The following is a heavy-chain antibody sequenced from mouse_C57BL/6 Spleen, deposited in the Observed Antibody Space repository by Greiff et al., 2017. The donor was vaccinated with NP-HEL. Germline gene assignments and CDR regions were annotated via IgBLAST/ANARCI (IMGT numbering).Heavy chain of an antibody. Sequence: QVQLQQPGAELVKPGASVKLSCKASGYTFTSYWMHWVKQRPGQGLEWIGMIHPNSGSTNYNEKFKSKATLTVDKSSSTAYMQLSSLTSEDSAVYYCARSGYYSNYVYFDVWGTGTTLTVSS. V-gene: IGHV1-64*01. J-gene: IGHJ1*03. CDR1: GYTFTSYW. D-gene: IGHD2-5*01. CDR2: IHPNSGST. CDR3: ARSGYYSNYVYFDV.